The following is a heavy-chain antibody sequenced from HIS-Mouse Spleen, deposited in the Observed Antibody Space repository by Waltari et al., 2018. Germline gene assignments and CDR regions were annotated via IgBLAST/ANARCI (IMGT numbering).Heavy chain of an antibody. CDR3: ARRRGWFDY. CDR1: GGSISSSSYY. D-gene: IGHD6-19*01. J-gene: IGHJ4*02. Sequence: QLQLQESGPGLVKPSETLSLTCTVSGGSISSSSYYWGWIRQPPGKGLEWIGSIYYSVRTYYNPSLKSRVTISVDTSKNQFSLKLSSVTAADTAVYYCARRRGWFDYWGQGTLVTVSS. V-gene: IGHV4-39*01. CDR2: IYYSVRT.